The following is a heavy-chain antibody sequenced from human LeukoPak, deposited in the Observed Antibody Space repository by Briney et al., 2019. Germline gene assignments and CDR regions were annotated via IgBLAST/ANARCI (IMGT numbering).Heavy chain of an antibody. J-gene: IGHJ4*02. CDR2: ISAYNRDT. Sequence: ASVKVSCKASGYTFTCYGISWVRQAPGQGLEWVGWISAYNRDTNYAQKVQGRVTMTTDTSTTTAYMELRSLTSDDTAVYYCARDTSGGPYFDYWGQGTLVTVAS. CDR1: GYTFTCYG. CDR3: ARDTSGGPYFDY. V-gene: IGHV1-18*01. D-gene: IGHD4-23*01.